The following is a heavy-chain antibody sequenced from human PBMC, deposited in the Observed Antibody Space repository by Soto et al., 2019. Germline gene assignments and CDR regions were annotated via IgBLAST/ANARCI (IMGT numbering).Heavy chain of an antibody. CDR2: IWYDGSNK. CDR3: ARTTYYSSGWYKF. Sequence: PGGSLRLSCAASGFTFSSYGMHWVRQAPGKGLEWVAVIWYDGSNKYYADSVKGRFTISRDNSKNTLYLQMNSLRAEDTAVYYCARTTYYSSGWYKFWGQGTLVTVS. CDR1: GFTFSSYG. J-gene: IGHJ4*02. V-gene: IGHV3-33*01. D-gene: IGHD6-19*01.